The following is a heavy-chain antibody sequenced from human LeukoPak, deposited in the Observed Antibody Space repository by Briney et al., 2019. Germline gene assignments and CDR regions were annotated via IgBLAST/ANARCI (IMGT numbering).Heavy chain of an antibody. J-gene: IGHJ4*02. Sequence: GGSLRLSCAASGCTFSSYSMNWVRQAPGKGLEWVSSISSSSYIYYADSVKGRFTISRDNAKNSLYLQMNSLRAEDTAVYYCARDSVFWSGLDYWGQGTLVTVSS. CDR3: ARDSVFWSGLDY. CDR1: GCTFSSYS. V-gene: IGHV3-21*01. D-gene: IGHD3-3*01. CDR2: ISSSSYI.